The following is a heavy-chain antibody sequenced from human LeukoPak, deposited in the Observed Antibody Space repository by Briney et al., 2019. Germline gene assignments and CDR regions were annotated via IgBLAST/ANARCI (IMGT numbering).Heavy chain of an antibody. D-gene: IGHD2-8*02. CDR2: ISSSSSYI. V-gene: IGHV3-21*01. Sequence: PGGSLRLSCAASGFTFSSYSMKWVRQAPGKGVEGVSSISSSSSYIYYADSVKGRFTISRDNAKNSLYLQMNSLRAEDTAVYYCARDQFREGCTGAGCAYYFEHWGQGSLVTVSS. CDR3: ARDQFREGCTGAGCAYYFEH. J-gene: IGHJ4*02. CDR1: GFTFSSYS.